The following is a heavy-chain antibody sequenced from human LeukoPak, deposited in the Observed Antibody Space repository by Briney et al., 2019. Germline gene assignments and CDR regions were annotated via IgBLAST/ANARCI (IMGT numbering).Heavy chain of an antibody. J-gene: IGHJ4*02. V-gene: IGHV1-69*13. D-gene: IGHD2/OR15-2a*01. CDR3: ARRLFYPPHLIDY. CDR2: IIPIFGTA. Sequence: SVKVSCKASGGTFSSYAISWVRQAPGQGLEWMGGIIPIFGTANYAQKFQGRVTITADESTSTAYMELSSLRSEDTAVYYCARRLFYPPHLIDYWGQGTLVTVSS. CDR1: GGTFSSYA.